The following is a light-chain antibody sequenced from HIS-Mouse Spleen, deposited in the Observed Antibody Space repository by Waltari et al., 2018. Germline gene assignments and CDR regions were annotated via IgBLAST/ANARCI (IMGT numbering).Light chain of an antibody. CDR2: GAS. J-gene: IGKJ1*01. V-gene: IGKV3-15*01. CDR1: QSVSHN. CDR3: QQYNNWWT. Sequence: EIVMTQSPATLSVAPGERATRPSRASQSVSHNLAWYQQKPGQAPRLLIYGASTRATGIPARFSGSGSGTEFTLTISSMQSEDFAVYYCQQYNNWWTFGQGTKVEIK.